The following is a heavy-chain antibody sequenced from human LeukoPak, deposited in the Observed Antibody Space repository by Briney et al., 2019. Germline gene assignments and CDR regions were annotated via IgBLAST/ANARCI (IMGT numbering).Heavy chain of an antibody. J-gene: IGHJ6*02. CDR2: ISPNSGGT. V-gene: IGHV1-2*02. D-gene: IGHD3-9*01. CDR1: GYAFTGYN. CDR3: ARWFTITSGDYDILTSSYHRGMDV. Sequence: VASVKVSCKASGYAFTGYNMHWVRQAPGQGLEWMGWISPNSGGTNYAQKFQGRVTMTRDMSISTAYMELSRLTSDDTAVYYCARWFTITSGDYDILTSSYHRGMDVWGQGTTVTVSS.